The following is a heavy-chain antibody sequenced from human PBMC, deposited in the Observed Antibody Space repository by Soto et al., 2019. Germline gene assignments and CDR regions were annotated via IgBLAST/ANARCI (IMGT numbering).Heavy chain of an antibody. CDR2: TYYRSTWYS. CDR3: AGDRSSSSWFWFDT. CDR1: GDSVSSNSAA. J-gene: IGHJ5*02. V-gene: IGHV6-1*01. D-gene: IGHD6-13*01. Sequence: RSQTLSLTCAISGDSVSSNSAAWNWIRQSPSRGLEWLGRTYYRSTWYSDYAVSVKGRITINADSSKNQFSLQLNSVSPEDTAVYYCAGDRSSSSWFWFDTWGQGTLVTVSS.